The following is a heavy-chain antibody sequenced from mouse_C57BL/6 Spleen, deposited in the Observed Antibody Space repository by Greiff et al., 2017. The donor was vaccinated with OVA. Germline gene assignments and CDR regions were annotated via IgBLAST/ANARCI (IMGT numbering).Heavy chain of an antibody. CDR2: ISDGGSYT. V-gene: IGHV5-4*03. Sequence: EVKVVESGGGLVKPGGSLKLSCAASGFTFSSYAMSWVRQTPEKRLEWVATISDGGSYTYYPDNVKGRFTISRDNAKNNLYLQMSHLNAEDTAMYYCARVDGFQNSEFAYWGQGTLVTVSA. J-gene: IGHJ3*01. CDR3: ARVDGFQNSEFAY. CDR1: GFTFSSYA. D-gene: IGHD2-3*01.